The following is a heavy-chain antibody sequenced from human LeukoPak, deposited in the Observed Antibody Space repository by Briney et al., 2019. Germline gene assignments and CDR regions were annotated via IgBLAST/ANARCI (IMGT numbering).Heavy chain of an antibody. J-gene: IGHJ4*02. CDR1: GGSISSGGYY. V-gene: IGHV4-31*03. Sequence: SETLSLTCTVSGGSISSGGYYWSWIRQHPGKGLEWIGYIYYSGSTYYNPSLKSRVTISVDTSKNRFSLKLSSVTAADTAVYYCARLWASTYYYDSSGYWYYFDYWGQGTLVTVSS. CDR2: IYYSGST. CDR3: ARLWASTYYYDSSGYWYYFDY. D-gene: IGHD3-22*01.